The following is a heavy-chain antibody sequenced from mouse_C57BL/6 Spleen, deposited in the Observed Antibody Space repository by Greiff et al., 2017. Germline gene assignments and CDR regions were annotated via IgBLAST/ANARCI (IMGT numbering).Heavy chain of an antibody. V-gene: IGHV1-81*01. D-gene: IGHD1-1*01. CDR3: ARKPLFTTVVEGYFDY. CDR2: IYPRSGNT. Sequence: QVQLKQSGAELARPGASVKLSCKASGYTFTSYGISWVKQRTGQGLEWIGEIYPRSGNTYYNEKFKGKATLTADKSSSTAYMELRSLTSEDSAVYFCARKPLFTTVVEGYFDYWGQGTTLTVSS. J-gene: IGHJ2*01. CDR1: GYTFTSYG.